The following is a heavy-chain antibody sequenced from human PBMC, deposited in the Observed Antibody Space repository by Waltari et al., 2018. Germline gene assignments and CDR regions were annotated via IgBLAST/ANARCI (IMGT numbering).Heavy chain of an antibody. CDR3: AKESGSLDAFDI. Sequence: QVQLVQSGAEVKKPGASVKVSCKVSGYTLTELSMHWVRQAPGKGLEWVAVIWYDGSNKYYADSVKGRFTISRDNSKNTLYLQMNSLRAEDTAVYYCAKESGSLDAFDIWGQGTMVTVSS. J-gene: IGHJ3*02. V-gene: IGHV3-33*06. CDR1: GYTLTELS. D-gene: IGHD1-26*01. CDR2: IWYDGSNK.